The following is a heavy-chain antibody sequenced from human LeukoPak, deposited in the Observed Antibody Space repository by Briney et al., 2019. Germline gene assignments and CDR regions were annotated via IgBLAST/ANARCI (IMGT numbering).Heavy chain of an antibody. CDR2: IYYSGST. CDR1: GGSFSSYY. CDR3: ARAKGDFWSGYPPNWFDP. J-gene: IGHJ5*02. Sequence: SETLSLTCTVSGGSFSSYYWSWIRQPPGKGLEWIGYIYYSGSTNYNPSLKSRVTISVDTSKNQFSLKLSSVTAADTAVYYCARAKGDFWSGYPPNWFDPWGQGTLVTVSS. D-gene: IGHD3-3*01. V-gene: IGHV4-59*01.